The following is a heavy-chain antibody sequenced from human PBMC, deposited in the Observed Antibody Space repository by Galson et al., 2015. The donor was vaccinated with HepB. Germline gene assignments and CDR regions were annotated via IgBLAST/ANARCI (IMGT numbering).Heavy chain of an antibody. CDR2: MNPNSGNT. CDR3: ARGRSRRDGYNSAY. CDR1: GYTFTSYD. J-gene: IGHJ4*02. D-gene: IGHD5-24*01. V-gene: IGHV1-8*01. Sequence: CKASGYTFTSYDINWVRQATGQGLEWMGWMNPNSGNTGYAQRFQGRVTMTRNTSISTAYMELSSLRSEDTAVYYCARGRSRRDGYNSAYWGQGTLVAVSS.